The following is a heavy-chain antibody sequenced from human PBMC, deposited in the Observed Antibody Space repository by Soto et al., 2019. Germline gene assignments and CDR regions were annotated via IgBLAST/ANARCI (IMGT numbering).Heavy chain of an antibody. CDR1: GFSLSTSGVG. CDR3: AHTSGRITIFGVVTPPSMDV. D-gene: IGHD3-3*01. Sequence: SGPTLVNPTQTLTLTCTFSGFSLSTSGVGVGWIRQPPGKALEWLALIYWDDDKRYSPSLKSRLTITKDTSKNQVVLTMTNMDPVDTATYYCAHTSGRITIFGVVTPPSMDVWGQGTTVTVSS. V-gene: IGHV2-5*02. CDR2: IYWDDDK. J-gene: IGHJ6*02.